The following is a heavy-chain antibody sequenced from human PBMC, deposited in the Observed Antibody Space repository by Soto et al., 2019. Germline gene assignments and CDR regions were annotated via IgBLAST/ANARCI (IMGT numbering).Heavy chain of an antibody. V-gene: IGHV4-34*01. CDR3: ARESHDILTGPPWVWYFDL. CDR1: GGSFSGYY. J-gene: IGHJ2*01. CDR2: INDRGSI. Sequence: QVQLQQWGAGPLRPLETLSLTCCVSGGSFSGYYWAWIRQCPGKGLECIGEINDRGSINYNPSLRSRVSISVHTSKNHYSLNLRSVTAADTAVYYCARESHDILTGPPWVWYFDLWGRGTLVTVSS. D-gene: IGHD3-9*01.